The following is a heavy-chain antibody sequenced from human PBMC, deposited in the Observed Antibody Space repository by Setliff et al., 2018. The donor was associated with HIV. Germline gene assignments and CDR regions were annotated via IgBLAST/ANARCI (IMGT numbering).Heavy chain of an antibody. V-gene: IGHV4-4*09. J-gene: IGHJ5*02. Sequence: LRLSCAASGFTFSNYWMNWIRQSPGRGLEWIGFIFSSGSTKYNPSLQSRVTMSIDTSKNQFSLKLTSVTAADTAVYYCARRIDNSGSFPDKNWFDTWGQGSLVTVSS. D-gene: IGHD3-10*01. CDR1: GFTFSNYW. CDR3: ARRIDNSGSFPDKNWFDT. CDR2: IFSSGST.